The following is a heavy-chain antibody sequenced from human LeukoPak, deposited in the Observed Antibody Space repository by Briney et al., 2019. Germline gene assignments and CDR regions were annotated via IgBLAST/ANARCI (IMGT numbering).Heavy chain of an antibody. CDR1: GFTFSSYA. J-gene: IGHJ4*02. CDR2: ISGSGGST. V-gene: IGHV3-23*01. CDR3: AKVKDPMIVVAHLYYFDY. Sequence: GGSLRLSCAASGFTFSSYAMSWVRQAPGKGLEWVSAISGSGGSTYYADSVKGRFTISRDNSKNTLYLQMNSLRAEDTAVYYCAKVKDPMIVVAHLYYFDYWGQGTLVTVSS. D-gene: IGHD3-22*01.